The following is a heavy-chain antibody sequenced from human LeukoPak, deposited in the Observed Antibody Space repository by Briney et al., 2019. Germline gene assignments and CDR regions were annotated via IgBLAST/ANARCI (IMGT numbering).Heavy chain of an antibody. CDR3: ARLDTALSSIQI. CDR2: IYYSGST. D-gene: IGHD5-18*01. CDR1: GDSISSYY. J-gene: IGHJ4*02. Sequence: PSETLSLTCTVSGDSISSYYWSWIRQPPGKGLEWIGYIYYSGSTNYNPSLKSRVTISVDTSKNQVSLKLSSVTAADTAVYYCARLDTALSSIQIWGQGTLVTVSS. V-gene: IGHV4-59*01.